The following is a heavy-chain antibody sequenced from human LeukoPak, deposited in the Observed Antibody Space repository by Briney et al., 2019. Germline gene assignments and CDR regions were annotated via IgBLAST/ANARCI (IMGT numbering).Heavy chain of an antibody. CDR1: GYSFTSYW. CDR3: ARGRYYGSGSYLKYGMDV. V-gene: IGHV5-51*01. J-gene: IGHJ6*04. D-gene: IGHD3-10*01. Sequence: GASLKISCKGSGYSFTSYWIGWVRQMPGKGLEWMGIIYPGDSDTRYSPSFQGQVTISADKSISTAYLQWSSLKASDTAMYYCARGRYYGSGSYLKYGMDVWGKGTTVTVSS. CDR2: IYPGDSDT.